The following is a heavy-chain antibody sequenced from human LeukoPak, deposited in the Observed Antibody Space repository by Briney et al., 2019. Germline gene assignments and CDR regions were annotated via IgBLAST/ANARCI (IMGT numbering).Heavy chain of an antibody. V-gene: IGHV4-39*01. D-gene: IGHD1-26*01. CDR2: SYYSGST. Sequence: SETLSLTCTVSGGSISSSSYYWGWSRQPPGRGREWIGSSYYSGSTYYNPSLKSRVTISVDTSKNQFSLKLSSVTAADTAVYYCARLWEPYSHDYWGQGTLVTVSS. CDR1: GGSISSSSYY. CDR3: ARLWEPYSHDY. J-gene: IGHJ4*02.